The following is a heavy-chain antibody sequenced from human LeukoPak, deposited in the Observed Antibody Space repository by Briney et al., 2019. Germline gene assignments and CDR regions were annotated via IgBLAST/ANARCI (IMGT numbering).Heavy chain of an antibody. Sequence: PGGSLRLSCAASGFTFSSYEMNWVRQAPGKGLEWVSYISSSGSTIYYADSVKGRLTISRDNAKNSLYLQMNSLRAEDTAVYYCARGVITIFGVVDYWGQGTLVTVSS. V-gene: IGHV3-48*03. J-gene: IGHJ4*02. CDR2: ISSSGSTI. D-gene: IGHD3-3*01. CDR3: ARGVITIFGVVDY. CDR1: GFTFSSYE.